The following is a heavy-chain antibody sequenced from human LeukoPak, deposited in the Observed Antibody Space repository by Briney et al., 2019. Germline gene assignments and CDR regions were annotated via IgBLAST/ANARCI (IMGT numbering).Heavy chain of an antibody. CDR2: IHPNSGGT. D-gene: IGHD3-10*01. CDR1: GYTFTDYY. J-gene: IGHJ4*02. CDR3: ARITSTWRNFGTDY. Sequence: ASVKVSCKTSGYTFTDYYAHWVRQAPGQGLEWMGWIHPNSGGTNYARKFQGRVTMTRDTSISTAYMELSRLKSDDTAIYYCARITSTWRNFGTDYWGQGTLVTVSS. V-gene: IGHV1-2*02.